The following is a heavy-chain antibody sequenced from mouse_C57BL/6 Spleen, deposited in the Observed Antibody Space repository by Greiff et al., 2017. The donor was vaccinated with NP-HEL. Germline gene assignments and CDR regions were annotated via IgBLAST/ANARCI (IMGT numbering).Heavy chain of an antibody. CDR1: GFTFSDYG. CDR3: AKNLRGYWYFDV. J-gene: IGHJ1*03. D-gene: IGHD2-12*01. Sequence: EVQRVESGGGLVKPGGSLKLSCAASGFTFSDYGMHWVRQAPEKGLAWVAYISSGSSTIYYADTVKGRFTISRDNAKNTLFLQMTSLRSEDTAMYYCAKNLRGYWYFDVWGTGTTVTVSS. CDR2: ISSGSSTI. V-gene: IGHV5-17*01.